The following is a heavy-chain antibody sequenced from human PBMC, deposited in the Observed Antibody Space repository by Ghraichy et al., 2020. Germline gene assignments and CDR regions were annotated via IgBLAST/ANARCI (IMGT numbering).Heavy chain of an antibody. J-gene: IGHJ6*02. Sequence: ASVKVSCKVSGYTLTELSMHWVRQAPGKGLEWMGGFDPEDGETIYAQKFQGRVTMTEDTSTDTAYMELSSLRSEDTAVYYCATSLGFLLSEALHYYGMDVWGQGTTVTVSS. CDR2: FDPEDGET. CDR3: ATSLGFLLSEALHYYGMDV. CDR1: GYTLTELS. V-gene: IGHV1-24*01. D-gene: IGHD2-15*01.